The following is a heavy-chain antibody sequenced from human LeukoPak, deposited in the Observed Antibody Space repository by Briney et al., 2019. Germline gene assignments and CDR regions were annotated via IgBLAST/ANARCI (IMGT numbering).Heavy chain of an antibody. CDR1: GFTFSSYG. V-gene: IGHV3-30*03. D-gene: IGHD5-12*01. Sequence: PGRSLRLSCAASGFTFSSYGMHWVRQAPGKGLEWVAVISYDGSNKYYADSVKGRFTISRDNSKNTLYLQMNSLRAEDTAVYYCARASGDSGYDLDYWGQGTLVTVSS. J-gene: IGHJ4*02. CDR3: ARASGDSGYDLDY. CDR2: ISYDGSNK.